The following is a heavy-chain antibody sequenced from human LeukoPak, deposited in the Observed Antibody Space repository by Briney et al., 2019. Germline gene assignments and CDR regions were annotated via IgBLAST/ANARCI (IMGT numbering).Heavy chain of an antibody. D-gene: IGHD3-16*01. V-gene: IGHV4-39*01. Sequence: SETLSLTCTVSGGSISSSSYCWGWVRQPPGKGLEWIVSISYSGSTYYNPSLKSRVTISVDTSKKQFSLKVNSVTAADTAVYYCARHRTDHVWGSLGYWGQGTLVTVSS. CDR2: ISYSGST. CDR3: ARHRTDHVWGSLGY. J-gene: IGHJ4*02. CDR1: GGSISSSSYC.